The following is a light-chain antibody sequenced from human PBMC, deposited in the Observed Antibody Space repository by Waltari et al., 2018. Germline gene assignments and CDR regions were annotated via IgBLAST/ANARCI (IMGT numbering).Light chain of an antibody. CDR1: QSVGRS. Sequence: EILLTQSPGTLSLSPGERATLSCRASQSVGRSLAWYQQKPGQPPRLLIYGTSNRATGTPDRFSCGGSGTDFSLTISRLEPEDVAVYYCQHYVSLPVTFGQGTKVEIK. CDR3: QHYVSLPVT. CDR2: GTS. V-gene: IGKV3-20*01. J-gene: IGKJ1*01.